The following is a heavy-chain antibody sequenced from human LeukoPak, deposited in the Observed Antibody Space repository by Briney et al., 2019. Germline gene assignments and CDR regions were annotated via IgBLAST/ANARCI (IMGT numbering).Heavy chain of an antibody. Sequence: PGGSLRLSCAASGFTFDDYAMYWVRQAPGKGLEWVSGISWNSGSIGYADSVKGRFTISRDNAKNSLYPQMNSLRAEDTAFYYCAREILEKSYYYYYMDVWGKGTTVTVSS. CDR2: ISWNSGSI. CDR1: GFTFDDYA. D-gene: IGHD1-1*01. V-gene: IGHV3-9*01. J-gene: IGHJ6*03. CDR3: AREILEKSYYYYYMDV.